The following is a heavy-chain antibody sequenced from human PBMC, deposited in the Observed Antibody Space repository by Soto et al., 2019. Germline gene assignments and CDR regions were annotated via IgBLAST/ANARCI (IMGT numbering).Heavy chain of an antibody. V-gene: IGHV3-48*03. Sequence: GESLKISCAASGFTFSSYEMIWVRQAPGKGLEWVSYISSSGSTIYYADSVKGRFTISRDNAKNSLYLQMNSLRAEDTAVYYCARDQLSMGYCSGGSCFYYYGMDVWGQGTTVTVSS. CDR2: ISSSGSTI. CDR1: GFTFSSYE. J-gene: IGHJ6*02. CDR3: ARDQLSMGYCSGGSCFYYYGMDV. D-gene: IGHD2-15*01.